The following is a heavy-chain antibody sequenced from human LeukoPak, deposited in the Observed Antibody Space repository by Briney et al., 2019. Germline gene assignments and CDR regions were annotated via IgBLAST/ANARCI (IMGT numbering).Heavy chain of an antibody. J-gene: IGHJ4*02. V-gene: IGHV1-2*02. CDR3: ATARDILTTISVGGFDY. Sequence: GASVKVSCKASGYTFTGFYIHWVRQAPGQGLEWMGWINPNSGGTNYAQKSQGRVTMTRDSSISTAYMELSRLSSDDTAVYYCATARDILTTISVGGFDYWGQGTLVTVSS. D-gene: IGHD5-12*01. CDR2: INPNSGGT. CDR1: GYTFTGFY.